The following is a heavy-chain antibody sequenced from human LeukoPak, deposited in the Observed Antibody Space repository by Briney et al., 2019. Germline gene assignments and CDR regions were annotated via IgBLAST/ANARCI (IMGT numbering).Heavy chain of an antibody. CDR1: GFTASSNY. CDR2: IYSGGST. J-gene: IGHJ4*02. D-gene: IGHD2-2*01. Sequence: GGSLRLSCAASGFTASSNYMSWVRQAPGKGLEWVSVIYSGGSTYYADSVKGRFTISRDNSKNTLYLQVNSLRAEDTAVYYCARDPGHLVPGYFDYWGQGTLVTVSS. CDR3: ARDPGHLVPGYFDY. V-gene: IGHV3-66*01.